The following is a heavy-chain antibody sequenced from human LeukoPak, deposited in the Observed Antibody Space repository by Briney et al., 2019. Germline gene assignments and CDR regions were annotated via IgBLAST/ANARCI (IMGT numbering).Heavy chain of an antibody. CDR3: ARVLKLGYCSGGSCYGRYYYYYMDV. J-gene: IGHJ6*03. Sequence: PSETLSLTCAVYGGSFSGYYWSWIRQPPGKGLEWIGEINHSGSTNYNPSLKSRVTISVDTSKNQFSLKLSSLTAADTAVYYCARVLKLGYCSGGSCYGRYYYYYMDVWGKGTTVTVSS. CDR2: INHSGST. CDR1: GGSFSGYY. V-gene: IGHV4-34*01. D-gene: IGHD2-15*01.